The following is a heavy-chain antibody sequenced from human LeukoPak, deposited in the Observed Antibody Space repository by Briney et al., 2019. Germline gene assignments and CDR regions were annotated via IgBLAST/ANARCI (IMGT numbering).Heavy chain of an antibody. Sequence: GASVKVSCRASGGTFSSYAISWVRQAPGQGLEWMGGIIPIFGTANYAQKFQGRVTITTDESTSTAYMELSSLRSEDTAVYYCARQASSSWYFDYWGQGTLVTVSS. D-gene: IGHD6-13*01. J-gene: IGHJ4*02. V-gene: IGHV1-69*05. CDR1: GGTFSSYA. CDR2: IIPIFGTA. CDR3: ARQASSSWYFDY.